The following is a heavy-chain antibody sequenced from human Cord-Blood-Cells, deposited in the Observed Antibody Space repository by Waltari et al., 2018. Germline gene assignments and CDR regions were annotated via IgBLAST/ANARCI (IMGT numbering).Heavy chain of an antibody. V-gene: IGHV4-59*01. CDR2: IYYSGST. D-gene: IGHD1-26*01. CDR1: GGSISSYY. CDR3: ARLLSGSYYYYYGMDV. Sequence: QVQLQESGPGLVKPSETLSLTCTVSGGSISSYYWGWIRQPPGKGLEWIGYIYYSGSTNYNPSLKSRVTISVDTSKNQFSLKLSSVTAADTAVYYCARLLSGSYYYYYGMDVWGQGTTVTVSS. J-gene: IGHJ6*02.